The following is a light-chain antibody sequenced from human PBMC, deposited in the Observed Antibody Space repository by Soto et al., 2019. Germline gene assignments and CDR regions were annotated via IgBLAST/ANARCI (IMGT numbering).Light chain of an antibody. CDR2: GAS. CDR3: QQYGPSPT. V-gene: IGKV3-20*01. CDR1: QSVSNNY. Sequence: EIVLTQSPGTLSLSPGERATLSCRASQSVSNNYLAWYQQKPGQAPRRLIFGASGRATGIPDRFSGSGSGTDFTLTISRLEPEDFAVYYCQQYGPSPTFGQGTKVAIK. J-gene: IGKJ1*01.